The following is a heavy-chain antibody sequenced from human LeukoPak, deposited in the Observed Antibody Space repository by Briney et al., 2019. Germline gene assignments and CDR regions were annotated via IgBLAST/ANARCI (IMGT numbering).Heavy chain of an antibody. CDR1: GGTFSSYA. Sequence: SVKVSCKASGGTFSSYAISWVRQAPGQGLEWMGRIIPILGIANYAQKFQGRVTITADKSTSTAYMELSSLRSEDTAVYYCARASQVVVPAATYYFDYWGQGTLVTVSS. CDR3: ARASQVVVPAATYYFDY. D-gene: IGHD2-2*01. V-gene: IGHV1-69*04. J-gene: IGHJ4*02. CDR2: IIPILGIA.